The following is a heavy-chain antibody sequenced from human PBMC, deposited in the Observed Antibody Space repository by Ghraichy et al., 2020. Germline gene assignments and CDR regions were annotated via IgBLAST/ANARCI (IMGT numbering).Heavy chain of an antibody. J-gene: IGHJ1*01. CDR1: GYIFTSYG. V-gene: IGHV1-18*04. D-gene: IGHD6-19*01. CDR2: VNPYNGDT. CDR3: ARDPPTYPQW. Sequence: ASVNVSCKASGYIFTSYGISWMRQAPGQGLEWMGWVNPYNGDTKYAQKFQGRLTMTADTSTTTVYMDLRSLRSDDTALYFCARDPPTYPQWWGQGTLVTVSS.